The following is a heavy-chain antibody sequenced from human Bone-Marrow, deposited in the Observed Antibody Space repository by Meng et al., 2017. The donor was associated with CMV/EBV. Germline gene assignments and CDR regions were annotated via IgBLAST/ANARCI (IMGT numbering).Heavy chain of an antibody. Sequence: SETLSLTCAVYGGSFSGYYWSWIRQPPGKGLEWIGEINHSGSTNYNPSLKSRVTISVDTSKNQFSLKLSSVTAADTAVYYCARYFRYCSSTSCYVKYGMDVWGQGTTVTVSS. CDR3: ARYFRYCSSTSCYVKYGMDV. J-gene: IGHJ6*02. CDR2: INHSGST. CDR1: GGSFSGYY. D-gene: IGHD2-2*01. V-gene: IGHV4-34*01.